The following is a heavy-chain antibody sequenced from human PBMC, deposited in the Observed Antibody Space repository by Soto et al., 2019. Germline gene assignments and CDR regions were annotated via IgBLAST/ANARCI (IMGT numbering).Heavy chain of an antibody. CDR1: GFSLSTSGVG. CDR3: AHTNFREPSFWSGYPRRNWFDP. V-gene: IGHV2-5*02. CDR2: IYWDDDK. Sequence: SGPTLVNPTQTLTLTCTFSGFSLSTSGVGVGWIRQPPGKALEWLALIYWDDDKRYSPSLKSRLTITKDTSKNQVVLTMTNMDPVDTATYYCAHTNFREPSFWSGYPRRNWFDPWGQGTLVTVSS. D-gene: IGHD3-3*01. J-gene: IGHJ5*02.